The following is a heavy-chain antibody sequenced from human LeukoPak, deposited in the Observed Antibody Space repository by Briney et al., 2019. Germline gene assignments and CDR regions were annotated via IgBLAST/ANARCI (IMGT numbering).Heavy chain of an antibody. J-gene: IGHJ4*02. CDR1: GFTVSSNY. CDR2: IYSGGST. D-gene: IGHD2/OR15-2a*01. V-gene: IGHV3-66*02. CDR3: ARGPNSIGDFDY. Sequence: PGGSLRLSCAVSGFTVSSNYMSWVRQAPGKGLEWVSVIYSGGSTYYADCVKGRFTISRDNSKNTLYLQMNSLRAEDTAVYYCARGPNSIGDFDYWGQGTLVTVSS.